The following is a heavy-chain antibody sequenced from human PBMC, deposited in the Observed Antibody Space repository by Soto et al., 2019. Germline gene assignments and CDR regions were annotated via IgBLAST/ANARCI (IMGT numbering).Heavy chain of an antibody. D-gene: IGHD3-22*01. Sequence: QVQLQESGPGLVKPSETLSLTCTVSGGFISSYYWSWIRQSPGKGLEWIGYIHHSGSTNYNPSLKSRVTMSVDTSRNQFSLKLSSVTAADTAVYYCARSIDSSGYYSSNCWGQGTLVTVSS. V-gene: IGHV4-59*01. J-gene: IGHJ4*02. CDR3: ARSIDSSGYYSSNC. CDR1: GGFISSYY. CDR2: IHHSGST.